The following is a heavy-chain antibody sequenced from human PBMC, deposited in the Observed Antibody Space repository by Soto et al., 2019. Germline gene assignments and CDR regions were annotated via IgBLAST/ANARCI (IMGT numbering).Heavy chain of an antibody. CDR2: IIPIFGTA. J-gene: IGHJ5*02. CDR3: ARDLSGSGTPPVPYNWFDP. V-gene: IGHV1-69*01. CDR1: GGTFSSYA. D-gene: IGHD1-26*01. Sequence: QVQLVQSGAEVKKPGSSVKVSCKASGGTFSSYAISWVRQAPGQGLEWMGGIIPIFGTANYAQKFQGRVTITAVESTSTAYMELSSLRSEDTAVYYCARDLSGSGTPPVPYNWFDPWGQGTLVTVSS.